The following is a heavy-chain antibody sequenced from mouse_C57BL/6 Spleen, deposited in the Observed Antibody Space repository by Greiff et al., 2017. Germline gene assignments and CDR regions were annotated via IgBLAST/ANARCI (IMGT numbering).Heavy chain of an antibody. D-gene: IGHD1-1*02. V-gene: IGHV5-17*01. Sequence: EVMLVESGGGLVKPGGSLKLSCAASGFTFSDYGMHWVRQAPEKGLEWVAYISSGSSTIYYADTVKGRFTISRDNAKNTLFLQMTSLRSEDAAMYYCARGLLRYFDVWGTGTTVTVSS. CDR3: ARGLLRYFDV. CDR2: ISSGSSTI. CDR1: GFTFSDYG. J-gene: IGHJ1*03.